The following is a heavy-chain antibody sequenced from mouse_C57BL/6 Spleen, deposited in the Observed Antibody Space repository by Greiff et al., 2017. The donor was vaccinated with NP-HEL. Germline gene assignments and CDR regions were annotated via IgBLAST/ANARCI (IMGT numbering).Heavy chain of an antibody. J-gene: IGHJ2*01. D-gene: IGHD1-1*01. CDR1: GYAFSSYW. Sequence: VQLQQSGAELVKPGASVKISCKASGYAFSSYWMNWVKQRPGKGLEWIGQIYPGDGDTNYNGKFKGKATLTADKSYSTAYMQLSSLTSEDSAVYFCARGEYYYCSSYFDYWGQGTTLTVSS. V-gene: IGHV1-80*01. CDR3: ARGEYYYCSSYFDY. CDR2: IYPGDGDT.